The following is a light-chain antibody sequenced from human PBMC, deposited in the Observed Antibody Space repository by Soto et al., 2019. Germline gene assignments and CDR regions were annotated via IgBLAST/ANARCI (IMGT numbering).Light chain of an antibody. J-gene: IGKJ3*01. Sequence: DIQLTQSPSFLSASVGDRVTITCRASQGIRSYLAWYQQRPGKAPELLIYGASTLRPGGASRFSGSGSGTEFTLTLSSRQPEDFATDFCQQLNTFTPFFTFGPGTKVDIK. CDR1: QGIRSY. CDR3: QQLNTFTPFFT. CDR2: GAS. V-gene: IGKV1-9*01.